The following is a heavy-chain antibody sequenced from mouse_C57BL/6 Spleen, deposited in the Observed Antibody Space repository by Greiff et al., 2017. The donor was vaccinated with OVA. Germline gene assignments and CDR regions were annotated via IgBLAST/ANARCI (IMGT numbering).Heavy chain of an antibody. CDR2: IYPGDGDT. D-gene: IGHD2-2*01. J-gene: IGHJ4*01. V-gene: IGHV1-80*01. Sequence: VQLQQSGAELVKPGASVKISCKASGYAFSSYWMNWVKQRPGKGLEWIGQIYPGDGDTNYNGKFKGKATLTADKSSSTAYMQLSSLTSEDAAVYFCARDYYGFAMDYWGQGTSVTVSS. CDR3: ARDYYGFAMDY. CDR1: GYAFSSYW.